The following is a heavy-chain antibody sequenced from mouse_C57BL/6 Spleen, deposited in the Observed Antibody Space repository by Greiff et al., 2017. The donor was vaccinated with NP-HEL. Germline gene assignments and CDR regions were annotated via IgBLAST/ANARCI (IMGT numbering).Heavy chain of an antibody. CDR3: ARGYYEVYYAMDY. CDR2: ISSGSSTI. V-gene: IGHV5-17*01. CDR1: GFTFSDYG. Sequence: EVKLQESGGGLVKPGGSLKLSCAASGFTFSDYGMHWVRQAPEKGLEWVAYISSGSSTIYYADTVKGRFTISRDNAKNTLFLQMTSLRSEDTAMYYCARGYYEVYYAMDYWGQGTSVTVSS. D-gene: IGHD1-1*01. J-gene: IGHJ4*01.